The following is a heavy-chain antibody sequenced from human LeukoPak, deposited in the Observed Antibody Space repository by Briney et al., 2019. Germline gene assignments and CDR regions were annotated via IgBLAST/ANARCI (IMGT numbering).Heavy chain of an antibody. CDR2: IIPIFGTA. CDR3: ARDYTPYDILTGYYEGSLWY. CDR1: GGTFSSYA. J-gene: IGHJ4*02. Sequence: GSSVKVPCKASGGTFSSYAISWVRQAPGQGLEWMGGIIPIFGTANYAQKFQGRVTITADESTSTAYMELSSLRSEDTAVYYCARDYTPYDILTGYYEGSLWYWGQGTLVTVSS. V-gene: IGHV1-69*01. D-gene: IGHD3-9*01.